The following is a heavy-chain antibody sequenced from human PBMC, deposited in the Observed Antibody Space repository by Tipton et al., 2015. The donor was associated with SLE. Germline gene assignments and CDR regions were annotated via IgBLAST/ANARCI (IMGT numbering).Heavy chain of an antibody. CDR2: ISYDGSNK. CDR3: ARDWLRDYYFDY. V-gene: IGHV3-30*04. Sequence: SLRLSCAASGFTFSTYAMHWVRQAPGKGLEWVAVISYDGSNKYYADSVKGRFTISRDNSKNTLYLQMNSLRAEDTAVYYCARDWLRDYYFDYWGQGTLVTVSS. J-gene: IGHJ4*02. D-gene: IGHD3/OR15-3a*01. CDR1: GFTFSTYA.